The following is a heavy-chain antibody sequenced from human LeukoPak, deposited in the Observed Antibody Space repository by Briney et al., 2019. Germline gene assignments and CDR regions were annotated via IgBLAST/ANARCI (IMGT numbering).Heavy chain of an antibody. CDR3: TSSWDGGNTADY. V-gene: IGHV3-48*03. J-gene: IGHJ4*02. CDR2: ISSSGKTI. CDR1: GFTFSDFE. Sequence: GGSLRLSCVASGFTFSDFEMNWVRQAPGMGPEWVSYISSSGKTIYYADSVRGRFTISRDNAKNSLYLQMNSLRVEDTAVYYCTSSWDGGNTADYWGQGTLVTVSS. D-gene: IGHD4-23*01.